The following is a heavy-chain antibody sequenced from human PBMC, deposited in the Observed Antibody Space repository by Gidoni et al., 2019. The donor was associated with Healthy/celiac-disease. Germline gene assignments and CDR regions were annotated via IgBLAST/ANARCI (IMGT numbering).Heavy chain of an antibody. Sequence: QVQLVQSGAEVKKPGAPVKAPCKAYGYTFTGYYLHWVRQAPGQGLERMGWVNPNSGGTNYAQKFQGRVTMTRDTSISTAYMELSRLRSDDTAVYYCARVKYSSGWYYGYWGQGTLVTVSS. V-gene: IGHV1-2*02. J-gene: IGHJ4*02. CDR1: GYTFTGYY. D-gene: IGHD6-19*01. CDR3: ARVKYSSGWYYGY. CDR2: VNPNSGGT.